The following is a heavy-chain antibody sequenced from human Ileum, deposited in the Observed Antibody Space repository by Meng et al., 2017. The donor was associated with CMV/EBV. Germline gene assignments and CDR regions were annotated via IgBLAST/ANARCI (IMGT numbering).Heavy chain of an antibody. D-gene: IGHD5-24*01. CDR3: ARRNGYNRGDY. V-gene: IGHV3-11*01. J-gene: IGHJ4*02. Sequence: VASGFTFSDYYFIWIRQAPGKGLEWLSYISQSGNTIYYAESVKGRFTISRDNVKSSLYLQMNSLKVGDTAIYYCARRNGYNRGDYWGQGTLVTVSS. CDR2: ISQSGNTI. CDR1: GFTFSDYY.